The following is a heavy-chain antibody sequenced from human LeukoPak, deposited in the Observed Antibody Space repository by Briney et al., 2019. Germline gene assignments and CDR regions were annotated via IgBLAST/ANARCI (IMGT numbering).Heavy chain of an antibody. V-gene: IGHV3-48*03. CDR2: ISSSGNTI. D-gene: IGHD1-20*01. CDR1: RFTFSSYE. J-gene: IGHJ4*02. CDR3: ASTITGTYFDY. Sequence: PGGSLRLSCAASRFTFSSYEMDWVRQAPGKGLEWVSYISSSGNTIYYADSVNGRFTISRDNAKNSLYLQINSLRAEDTAVYYCASTITGTYFDYWGQGTLVTVSS.